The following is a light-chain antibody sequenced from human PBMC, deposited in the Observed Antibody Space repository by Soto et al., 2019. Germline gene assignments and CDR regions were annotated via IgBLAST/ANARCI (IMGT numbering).Light chain of an antibody. V-gene: IGLV2-8*01. CDR1: SGDVGGYNF. Sequence: SALTQPPSASGSPGQSVTISCTGTSGDVGGYNFVSWYQQHPGKAPKLMIYEVTKRPSGVPDRFSGSKSGNTASLTVSGLQAEDEADYYCSSYAGSNIYVFGTGTKLTVL. CDR3: SSYAGSNIYV. J-gene: IGLJ1*01. CDR2: EVT.